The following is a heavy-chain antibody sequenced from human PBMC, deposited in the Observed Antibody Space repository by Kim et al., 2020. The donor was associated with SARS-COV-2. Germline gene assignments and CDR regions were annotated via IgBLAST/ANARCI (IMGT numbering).Heavy chain of an antibody. Sequence: SETLSLTCTVSGGSISSGSYYWSWIRQPAGKGLEWIGRIYTSGSTNYNPSLKSRVTISVDTSKNQFSLKLSSVTAADTAVYYCARNPYYYDSSGSKGGYWYFDLWGRGTLVTVSS. CDR1: GGSISSGSYY. V-gene: IGHV4-61*02. D-gene: IGHD3-22*01. J-gene: IGHJ2*01. CDR3: ARNPYYYDSSGSKGGYWYFDL. CDR2: IYTSGST.